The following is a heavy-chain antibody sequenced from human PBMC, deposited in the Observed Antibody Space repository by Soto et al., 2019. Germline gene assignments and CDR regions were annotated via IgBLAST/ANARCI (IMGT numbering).Heavy chain of an antibody. CDR2: IRSKAYGGTT. D-gene: IGHD3-3*01. CDR3: TRFGSDFWSGYYIVGGRGGSFDY. CDR1: GFTFGDYA. V-gene: IGHV3-49*03. Sequence: EVQLVESGGGLVQPGRSLRLSCTASGFTFGDYAMSWFRQAPGKGLEWVGFIRSKAYGGTTEYAASVKGRFTISRDDSKSIAYLQMNSLKTEDTAVYYCTRFGSDFWSGYYIVGGRGGSFDYWGQGTLVTVSS. J-gene: IGHJ4*02.